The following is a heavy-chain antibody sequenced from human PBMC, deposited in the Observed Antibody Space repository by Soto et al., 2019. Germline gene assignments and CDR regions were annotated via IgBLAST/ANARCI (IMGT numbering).Heavy chain of an antibody. D-gene: IGHD2-8*01. J-gene: IGHJ4*02. Sequence: GGSLRLSCAAAGFTFSPYEMRWVRQAPGKGLEWISYISSSGSTIHYADSVKGRFSISRDNAKKSLFLQMNSLRAEDTAVYYCVREAPCSNGVCQFDYWGRGTLVTVSS. V-gene: IGHV3-48*03. CDR2: ISSSGSTI. CDR1: GFTFSPYE. CDR3: VREAPCSNGVCQFDY.